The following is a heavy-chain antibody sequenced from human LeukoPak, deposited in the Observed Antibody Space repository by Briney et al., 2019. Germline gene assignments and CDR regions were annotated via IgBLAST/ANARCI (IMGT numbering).Heavy chain of an antibody. CDR3: ARAYDIVVVPAAIFRDFNWFDP. J-gene: IGHJ5*02. D-gene: IGHD2-2*02. CDR1: GFTFSSYW. V-gene: IGHV3-7*01. CDR2: IKQDGSEK. Sequence: GGSLRLSCAASGFTFSSYWMSWVRQAPGKGLEWVANIKQDGSEKYYVDSVKGRFTISRDNAKNSLYLQMNSLRAEDTAVYYCARAYDIVVVPAAIFRDFNWFDPWGQGTLVTVSS.